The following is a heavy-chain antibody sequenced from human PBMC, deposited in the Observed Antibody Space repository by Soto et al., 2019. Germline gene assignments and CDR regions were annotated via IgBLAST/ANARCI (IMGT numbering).Heavy chain of an antibody. CDR3: ARDRIIGTSYSDY. CDR1: SGSINSFY. CDR2: IHSSGTT. D-gene: IGHD1-7*01. Sequence: TLSLTCTVSSGSINSFYWGWMRHPAGKGLEWIGRIHSSGTTNYNPSLSSRVTMSVDPSKNQFSLRLTSVTAADTAVYYCARDRIIGTSYSDYWGQGILVTVSS. V-gene: IGHV4-4*07. J-gene: IGHJ4*02.